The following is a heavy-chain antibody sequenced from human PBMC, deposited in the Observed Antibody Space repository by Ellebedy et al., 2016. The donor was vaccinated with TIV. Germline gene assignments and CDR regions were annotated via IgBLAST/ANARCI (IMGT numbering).Heavy chain of an antibody. V-gene: IGHV4-59*12. CDR2: VSYSGST. Sequence: MPSETLSLTCTVSGGSISGYFWSWIRQPPGKGLEWIGYVSYSGSTNYNPSLTSRVTISVDTSENHFSLKLSSVTAADTAVYYCARDAMSYRFDPWGQGTLVTVSS. J-gene: IGHJ5*02. CDR3: ARDAMSYRFDP. D-gene: IGHD5/OR15-5a*01. CDR1: GGSISGYF.